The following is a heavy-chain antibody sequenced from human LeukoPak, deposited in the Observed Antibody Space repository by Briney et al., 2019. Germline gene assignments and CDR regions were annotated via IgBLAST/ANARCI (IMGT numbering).Heavy chain of an antibody. Sequence: SGGSLRLSCAASGFTFSNLWMNWVRQAPGKGLEWVANINQDGSEKYYVDSVKGRFTISRDNAKNLLYLQMNILRAEDTAMYYCLAATFDCWGQGTLVTVSS. J-gene: IGHJ4*02. CDR1: GFTFSNLW. CDR3: LAATFDC. D-gene: IGHD2-15*01. V-gene: IGHV3-7*01. CDR2: INQDGSEK.